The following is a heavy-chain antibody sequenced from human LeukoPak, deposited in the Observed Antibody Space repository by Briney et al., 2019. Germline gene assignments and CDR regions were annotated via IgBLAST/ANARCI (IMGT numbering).Heavy chain of an antibody. V-gene: IGHV4-59*01. D-gene: IGHD3-10*01. CDR2: IHYSGST. Sequence: PSETLSLTCTVSGGSLSGYYCSWIRQPPGKGLQWIGFIHYSGSTNYNPSLKSRLTISVDTSKNQFSLKLSSVTTADTAVYYCARYGSGSYHFDYWGQRTLVTLPS. CDR3: ARYGSGSYHFDY. J-gene: IGHJ4*02. CDR1: GGSLSGYY.